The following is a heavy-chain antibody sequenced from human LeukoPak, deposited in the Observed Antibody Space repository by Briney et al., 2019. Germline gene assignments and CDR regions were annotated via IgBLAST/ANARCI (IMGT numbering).Heavy chain of an antibody. CDR1: GGSFSGYY. J-gene: IGHJ5*02. V-gene: IGHV4-34*01. Sequence: PSETLSLTCAVYGGSFSGYYWSWIRQPPGKGLEWIGEINHSGSTNYNPSLKSRVTISVDTSKNQFSLKLSSVTAADTAVYYCARQEQQLIYNWFDPWAREPWSPSLQ. D-gene: IGHD6-13*01. CDR2: INHSGST. CDR3: ARQEQQLIYNWFDP.